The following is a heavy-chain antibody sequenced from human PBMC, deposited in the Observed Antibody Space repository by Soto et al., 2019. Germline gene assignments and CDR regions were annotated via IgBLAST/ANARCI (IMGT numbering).Heavy chain of an antibody. J-gene: IGHJ6*02. CDR3: ARDLATALSDTPNYGLAV. CDR1: GFTFSNYR. D-gene: IGHD3-3*02. V-gene: IGHV3-48*02. CDR2: ISDTSTTI. Sequence: PGGSLRLSCAASGFTFSNYRMNWVRQAPGKGLEWVSFISDTSTTIYYADSVKGRFTITRDNAKNLLYLQMNSLRDEDTAVYYCARDLATALSDTPNYGLAVLGQGTTVTVSS.